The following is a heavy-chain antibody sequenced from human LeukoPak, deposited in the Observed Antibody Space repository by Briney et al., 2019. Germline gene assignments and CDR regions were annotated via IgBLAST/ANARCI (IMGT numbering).Heavy chain of an antibody. J-gene: IGHJ4*02. CDR1: GFTFTSSA. V-gene: IGHV1-58*01. D-gene: IGHD5-24*01. CDR3: AASPHGYSYPSNYYFDY. CDR2: IVVGSGNT. Sequence: GASVKVSCKASGFTFTSSAVQWVRQARGQRLEWIGWIVVGSGNTNYAQKFQERVTITRDMSTSTAYMELSSLRSEDTAVYYCAASPHGYSYPSNYYFDYWGQGTLVTVSS.